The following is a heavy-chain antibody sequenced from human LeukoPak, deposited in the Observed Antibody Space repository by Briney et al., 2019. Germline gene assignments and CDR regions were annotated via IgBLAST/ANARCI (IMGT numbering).Heavy chain of an antibody. CDR3: ARGVEDGYPFDY. CDR1: GDSVSSYY. CDR2: IYYSATT. Sequence: PSETLSLTCTVSGDSVSSYYWSWIRQPPGKGLEWIGFIYYSATTKYNPSLKSRVTISVDTSKKQFSLNLNSVTAADTAVYYCARGVEDGYPFDYWGQGTLVTVSS. J-gene: IGHJ4*02. V-gene: IGHV4-59*02. D-gene: IGHD5-24*01.